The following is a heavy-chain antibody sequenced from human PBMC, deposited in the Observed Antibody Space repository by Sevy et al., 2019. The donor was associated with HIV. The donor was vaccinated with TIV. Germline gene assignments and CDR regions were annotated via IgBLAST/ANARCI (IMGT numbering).Heavy chain of an antibody. D-gene: IGHD3-22*01. CDR2: FDPEDGTK. CDR3: ASTRYYYDSSGYYFDY. J-gene: IGHJ4*02. V-gene: IGHV1-24*01. Sequence: ASVKVSCQVSGYTLTELSIHWVRPAPGKGIEWLVTFDPEDGTKIYAPNVQGRVTMTEDTSTDTTYMELSSLRSEDTAVYYWASTRYYYDSSGYYFDYSGQGTLVTVSS. CDR1: GYTLTELS.